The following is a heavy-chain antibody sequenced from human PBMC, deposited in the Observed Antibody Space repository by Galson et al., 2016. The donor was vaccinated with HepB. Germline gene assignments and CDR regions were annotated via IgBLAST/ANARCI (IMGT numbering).Heavy chain of an antibody. CDR1: GFSLTTAVG. D-gene: IGHD1-26*01. CDR3: SHSQGADFDY. CDR2: IYWNDDE. J-gene: IGHJ4*02. Sequence: PALVKPTQTLTLTCSFSGFSLTTAVGVAWIRQPPGKALEWLALIYWNDDERYSPSLKNRLTITKDTSKNQVVLTLTNMDPVDTATYFCSHSQGADFDYWGQGTLVTVSS. V-gene: IGHV2-5*01.